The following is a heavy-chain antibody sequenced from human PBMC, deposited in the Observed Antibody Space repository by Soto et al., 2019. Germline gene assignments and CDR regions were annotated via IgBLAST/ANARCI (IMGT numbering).Heavy chain of an antibody. CDR1: ASSFTGYD. Sequence: KVPLKTSASSFTGYDSHCVRQPPGQGREWMGWIKPHSGGTNYAQKFQRRGTMTRDTSISTAYMELSRLRSDDTAAYYCGRDLRILRYCGGRSCPWGYWGRGSLVTVSS. CDR3: GRDLRILRYCGGRSCPWGY. CDR2: IKPHSGGT. D-gene: IGHD2-21*01. V-gene: IGHV1-2*02. J-gene: IGHJ4*02.